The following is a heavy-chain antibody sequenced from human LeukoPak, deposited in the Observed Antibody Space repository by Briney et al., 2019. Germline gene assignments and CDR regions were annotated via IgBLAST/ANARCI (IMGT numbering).Heavy chain of an antibody. CDR3: AREVVVAATWFDP. CDR1: GGSISNYY. V-gene: IGHV4-4*07. Sequence: SETLSLTCTVSGGSISNYYWSWIRQPPGKGLEWIGRIYTSGSTNYNPSLKSRVTISIDTSNNQFSLKLSSVTAADTAVYYCAREVVVAATWFDPWGQGTLVTVSS. CDR2: IYTSGST. D-gene: IGHD2-15*01. J-gene: IGHJ5*02.